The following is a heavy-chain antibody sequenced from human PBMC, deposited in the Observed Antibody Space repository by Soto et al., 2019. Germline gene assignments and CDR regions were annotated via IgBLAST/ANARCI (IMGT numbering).Heavy chain of an antibody. V-gene: IGHV1-18*04. CDR3: AREIAAVDERYSAEGWYYGMDA. CDR2: ISAYNGNT. D-gene: IGHD6-13*01. Sequence: XSVKVSCKASGYPFTSYGIIWVRQAPGQGLEWMGWISAYNGNTNYAQKLQGRVTMTTDTSTSTAYMELRSLRSDDTAVYYCAREIAAVDERYSAEGWYYGMDAWGQGTTVTVSS. J-gene: IGHJ6*02. CDR1: GYPFTSYG.